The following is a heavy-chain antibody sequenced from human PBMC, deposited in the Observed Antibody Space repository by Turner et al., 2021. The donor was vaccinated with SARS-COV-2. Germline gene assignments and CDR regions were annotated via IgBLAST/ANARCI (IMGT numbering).Heavy chain of an antibody. CDR2: ISGSGGST. CDR3: AKDLGGYFYY. V-gene: IGHV3-23*01. Sequence: EGQLLESGGGVGQPGGSLRLSCAASGYTFSSYAMSWGRQAPGKGLEWVSAISGSGGSTYYADSVKDRFTSSRDNSKNTLYLQINSLRAEATAVYYCAKDLGGYFYYWGQGTLVTVSS. D-gene: IGHD2-15*01. J-gene: IGHJ4*02. CDR1: GYTFSSYA.